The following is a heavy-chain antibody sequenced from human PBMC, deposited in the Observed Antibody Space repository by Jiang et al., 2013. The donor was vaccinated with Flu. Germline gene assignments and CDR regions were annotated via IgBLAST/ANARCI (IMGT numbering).Heavy chain of an antibody. CDR1: GGSISSYY. CDR2: IYYSGST. D-gene: IGHD1/OR15-1a*01. Sequence: TCTVSGGSISSYYWSWIRQPPGKGLEWIGYIYYSGSTNYNPSLKSRVTISVDTSKNQFSLKLGSVTAADTAVYYCARTEQAFFDYWGQGTLVTVSS. J-gene: IGHJ4*02. CDR3: ARTEQAFFDY. V-gene: IGHV4-59*01.